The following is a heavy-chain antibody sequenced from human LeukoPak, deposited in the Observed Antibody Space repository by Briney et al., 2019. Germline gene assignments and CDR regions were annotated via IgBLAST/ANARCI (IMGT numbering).Heavy chain of an antibody. Sequence: SETLSLTCTVSGGSISSGSYYWSWIRQPAGKGLEWIGRIYTSGSNNFRPSLKSRVTISVDTSKNQFSLKLSSVTAADTAVYYCARDGCGYCSGGSCYLCYYYYYMDVWGKGTTVTVSS. CDR1: GGSISSGSYY. J-gene: IGHJ6*03. D-gene: IGHD2-15*01. CDR3: ARDGCGYCSGGSCYLCYYYYYMDV. V-gene: IGHV4-61*02. CDR2: IYTSGSN.